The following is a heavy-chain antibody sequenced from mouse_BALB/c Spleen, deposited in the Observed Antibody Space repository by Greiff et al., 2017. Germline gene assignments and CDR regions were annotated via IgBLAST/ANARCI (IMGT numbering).Heavy chain of an antibody. Sequence: VKLQESGAELVRPGTSVKVSCKASGYAFTNYLIEWVKQRPGQGLEWIGVINPGSGGTNYNEKFKGKATLTADKSSSTAYMQLSSLTSDDSAVYFCARSGMITTYWFAYWGQGTLVTVSA. CDR1: GYAFTNYL. CDR2: INPGSGGT. J-gene: IGHJ3*01. V-gene: IGHV1-54*01. D-gene: IGHD2-4*01. CDR3: ARSGMITTYWFAY.